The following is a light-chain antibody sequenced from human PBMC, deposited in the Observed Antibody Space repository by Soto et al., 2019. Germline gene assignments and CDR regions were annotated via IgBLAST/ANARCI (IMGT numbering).Light chain of an antibody. CDR1: QSVSSSY. Sequence: EILLTQSPGTLSLSPGERATLSCRASQSVSSSYLAWYQQKPGQAPRLLIYGASSRATCIPDRFSGSGSGTDFTLTISRLEPEEFAVYYCQQYGSSPPYTFGQGTKLEIK. CDR2: GAS. V-gene: IGKV3-20*01. J-gene: IGKJ2*01. CDR3: QQYGSSPPYT.